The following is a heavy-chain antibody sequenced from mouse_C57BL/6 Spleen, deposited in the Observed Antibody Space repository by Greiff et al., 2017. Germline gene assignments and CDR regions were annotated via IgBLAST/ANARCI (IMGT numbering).Heavy chain of an antibody. V-gene: IGHV1-15*01. J-gene: IGHJ2*01. D-gene: IGHD1-1*01. CDR2: IDPETGGT. Sequence: QVQLQQSGAELVRPGASVTLSCKASGYTFTDYEMHWVKQTPVHGLEWIGAIDPETGGTAYNQKFKGKAILTADKSSSTAYMELRSLTSEDSAVYYCTPYYYGLYYFDYWGQGTTLTVSS. CDR3: TPYYYGLYYFDY. CDR1: GYTFTDYE.